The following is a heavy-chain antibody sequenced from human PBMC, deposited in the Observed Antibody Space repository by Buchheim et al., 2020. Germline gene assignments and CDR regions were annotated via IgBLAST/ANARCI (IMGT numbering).Heavy chain of an antibody. D-gene: IGHD6-13*01. J-gene: IGHJ6*02. CDR2: IWYDGSNK. CDR1: GFTFSSYG. CDR3: ARDALGIAAPTTGGYYYYGMDV. V-gene: IGHV3-33*01. Sequence: QVQLVESGGGVVQPGRSLRLSCAASGFTFSSYGMHWVRQAPGKGLEWVAVIWYDGSNKYYADSVKGRFTISRDNSKNTLYLQMNSLRAEDTAVYYCARDALGIAAPTTGGYYYYGMDVWGQGTT.